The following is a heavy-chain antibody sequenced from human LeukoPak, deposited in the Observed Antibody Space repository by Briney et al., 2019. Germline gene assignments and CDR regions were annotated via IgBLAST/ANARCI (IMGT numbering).Heavy chain of an antibody. V-gene: IGHV4-38-2*02. CDR3: AGSPTYWYFDL. CDR2: IYHRGGS. D-gene: IGHD3-10*01. Sequence: SETLSLTCTVSGYSISSGYYWGWIRQPPGKGLEWIGYIYHRGGSYYTPSLNSRVTMSMDTSKNQFSLKLTSVTAADTAIYYCAGSPTYWYFDLWGRGTLVTVSS. J-gene: IGHJ2*01. CDR1: GYSISSGYY.